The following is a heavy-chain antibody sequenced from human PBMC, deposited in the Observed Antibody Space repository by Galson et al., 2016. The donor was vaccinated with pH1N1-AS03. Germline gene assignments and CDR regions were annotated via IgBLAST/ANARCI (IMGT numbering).Heavy chain of an antibody. J-gene: IGHJ3*02. CDR2: FDLEEDEI. V-gene: IGHV1-24*01. Sequence: SGKVSCKVSGYSLSDLSIHWVRQAPGRGLEWMGGFDLEEDEILYAQKFQGRVTMTEDTSTNTAYMEVSRLRSEDTAIYYCAKYRDSDEAFDIWGQGTMVTFSS. CDR3: AKYRDSDEAFDI. CDR1: GYSLSDLS. D-gene: IGHD5-18*01.